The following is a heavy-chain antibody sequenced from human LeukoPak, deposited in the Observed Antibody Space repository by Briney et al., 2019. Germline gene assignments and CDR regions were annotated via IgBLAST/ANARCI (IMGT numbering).Heavy chain of an antibody. J-gene: IGHJ5*02. CDR2: TYYRSTWYN. D-gene: IGHD2-2*01. CDR1: GDSVSSNSIT. CDR3: ARRLTQYDCFDP. Sequence: SQTLSLTCAISGDSVSSNSITWNWIRQSPSRGLEWLGRTYYRSTWYNDYAVSVRGRITVNPDISKNQFSLHLNSVTPEDTAVYYCARRLTQYDCFDPWGQGILVTVSS. V-gene: IGHV6-1*01.